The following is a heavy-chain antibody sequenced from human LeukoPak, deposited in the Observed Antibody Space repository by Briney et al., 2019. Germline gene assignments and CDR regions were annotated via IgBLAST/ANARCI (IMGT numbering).Heavy chain of an antibody. CDR3: ARQGTTVTHEGAFDI. J-gene: IGHJ3*02. CDR2: INPSDSDT. CDR1: GYSFTNYW. D-gene: IGHD4-17*01. Sequence: GESLKISCKGSGYSFTNYWIGWVRQMPGKGLEWMGIINPSDSDTRYSPSFQGQVTISADKSTSTTYLQWSSLKASDTATYYCARQGTTVTHEGAFDIWGQGTMVPVS. V-gene: IGHV5-51*01.